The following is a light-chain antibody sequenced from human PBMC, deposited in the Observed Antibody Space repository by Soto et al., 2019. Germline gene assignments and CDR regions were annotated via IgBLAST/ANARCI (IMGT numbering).Light chain of an antibody. CDR1: QGISRS. V-gene: IGKV1D-12*01. J-gene: IGKJ5*01. CDR3: QQADTFPIT. Sequence: DIQMTQSPSSVSSSVGDRVTISCKPSQGISRSLAWYQQKPGKAPKLLIYAASSWQSGVPSRFSGSGFGTDFTLTISSLQPEDSAIYYCQQADTFPITFGQGTRLEIK. CDR2: AAS.